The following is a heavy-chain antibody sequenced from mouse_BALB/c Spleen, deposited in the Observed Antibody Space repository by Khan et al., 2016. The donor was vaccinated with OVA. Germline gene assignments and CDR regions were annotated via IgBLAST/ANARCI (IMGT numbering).Heavy chain of an antibody. CDR1: GYSFTDYL. D-gene: IGHD2-1*01. CDR2: INPGSGGT. V-gene: IGHV1-54*01. CDR3: ARGGYGSLAY. Sequence: QVQLQQSGAELVRPGTSVKVSCKASGYSFTDYLIDWVSQRPGQGLEWIGVINPGSGGTNYNEKFTDKATLTADKSSNTAYMQLSSLTSDDSAVYFCARGGYGSLAYWGQGTLVTVSA. J-gene: IGHJ3*01.